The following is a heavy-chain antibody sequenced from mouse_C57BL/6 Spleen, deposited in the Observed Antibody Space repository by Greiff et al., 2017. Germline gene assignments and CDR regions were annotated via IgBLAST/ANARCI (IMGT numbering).Heavy chain of an antibody. J-gene: IGHJ3*01. CDR1: GYTFTDYY. D-gene: IGHD2-2*01. CDR2: INPYNGGT. Sequence: VQLQQSGPVLVKPGASVKMSCKASGYTFTDYYMHWVKQSPGKSLEWIGVINPYNGGTSYNQKFKGKATLTVDKSSGTAYMELNSLTSEDAAVYYCASDPMVTGFAYWGQGTLVTVSA. V-gene: IGHV1-19*01. CDR3: ASDPMVTGFAY.